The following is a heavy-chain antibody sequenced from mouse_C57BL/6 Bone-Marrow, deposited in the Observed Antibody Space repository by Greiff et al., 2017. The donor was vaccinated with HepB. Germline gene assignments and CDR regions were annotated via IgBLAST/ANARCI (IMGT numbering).Heavy chain of an antibody. CDR3: ATATVADWYFDV. CDR1: GFSLTSYG. CDR2: IWSGGST. Sequence: QVQLKESGPGLVQPSQSLSITCTVSGFSLTSYGVHWVRQPPGKGLEWLGVIWSGGSTDYNAAFISRLSISKDNSKSQVFFKMNSLQADDTAIYYCATATVADWYFDVWGTGTTVTVSS. J-gene: IGHJ1*03. V-gene: IGHV2-4*01. D-gene: IGHD1-1*01.